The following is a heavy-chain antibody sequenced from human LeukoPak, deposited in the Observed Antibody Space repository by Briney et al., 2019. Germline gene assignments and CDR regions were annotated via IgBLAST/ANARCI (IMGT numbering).Heavy chain of an antibody. J-gene: IGHJ4*02. D-gene: IGHD6-19*01. CDR3: ARADGSVAGPPSGH. CDR2: ISYDGSDK. V-gene: IGHV3-30-3*01. Sequence: PGRSLRLSCAASGFTFSSYAMHWVRQAPGKGLEWVAIISYDGSDKYYADSVKGRLTISRDNSKSTLYLQMISLRTEDTAVYYCARADGSVAGPPSGHWGQGTLSPSPQ. CDR1: GFTFSSYA.